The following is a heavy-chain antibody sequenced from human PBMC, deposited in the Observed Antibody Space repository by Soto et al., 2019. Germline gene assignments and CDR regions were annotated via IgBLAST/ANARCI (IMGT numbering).Heavy chain of an antibody. CDR2: IHQSGST. D-gene: IGHD1-26*01. J-gene: IGHJ5*02. CDR3: AGGRKRWDEEGWFDA. V-gene: IGHV4-34*01. CDR1: DGSFSANY. Sequence: PSETLSLTCAVCDGSFSANYCSWIRQPPGKGLEWIGEIHQSGSTNYNPSLKSRVSISVVMSNNHFSLRLTSVTAADTAVYYCAGGRKRWDEEGWFDAWGQGTLVTVSS.